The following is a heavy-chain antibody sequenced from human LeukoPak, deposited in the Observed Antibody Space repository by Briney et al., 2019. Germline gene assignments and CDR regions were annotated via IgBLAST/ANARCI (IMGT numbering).Heavy chain of an antibody. Sequence: GGSLRLSCAASGFTFSSYWMSWVRQAPGKGLEWVANIKQDGSEKYNVDSVKGRFTISRDNAKSSLYLQMSSLRAEDTAVYYCAKKYGNSWYIDYWGQGTLVTVSS. CDR3: AKKYGNSWYIDY. CDR1: GFTFSSYW. V-gene: IGHV3-7*01. D-gene: IGHD5-24*01. J-gene: IGHJ4*02. CDR2: IKQDGSEK.